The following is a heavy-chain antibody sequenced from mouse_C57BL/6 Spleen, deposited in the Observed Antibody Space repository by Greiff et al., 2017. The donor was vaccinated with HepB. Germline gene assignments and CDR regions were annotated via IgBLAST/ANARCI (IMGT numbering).Heavy chain of an antibody. V-gene: IGHV1-64*01. D-gene: IGHD1-1*02. J-gene: IGHJ1*03. CDR2: IHPNSGST. CDR3: AREGGGSVLWYFDV. CDR1: GYTFTGYW. Sequence: QVQLQQPGAELVKPGASVKLSCKASGYTFTGYWMHWVKQRPGQGLEWIGMIHPNSGSTNYNEKFKSKATLTVDKSSSTAYLQLSSLTSEDSAVYYCAREGGGSVLWYFDVWGTGTTVTVSS.